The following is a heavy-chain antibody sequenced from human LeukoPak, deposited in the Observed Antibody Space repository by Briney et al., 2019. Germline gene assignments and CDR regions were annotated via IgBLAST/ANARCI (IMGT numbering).Heavy chain of an antibody. D-gene: IGHD6-13*01. Sequence: GGSLRLSCAASEFTFSTYGMHWVRQAPGKGLEWVAVISYDGSYKFYADSVKGRFTISRDNSKSTLYLQMNSLRAEDTAVYYCAKDRYSGLNTIDYWGQGPLVTVSS. V-gene: IGHV3-30*18. J-gene: IGHJ4*02. CDR2: ISYDGSYK. CDR3: AKDRYSGLNTIDY. CDR1: EFTFSTYG.